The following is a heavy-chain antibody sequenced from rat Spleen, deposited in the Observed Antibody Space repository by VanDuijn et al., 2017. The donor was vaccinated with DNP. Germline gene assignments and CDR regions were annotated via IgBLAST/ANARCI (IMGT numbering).Heavy chain of an antibody. V-gene: IGHV5-7*01. D-gene: IGHD1-10*01. J-gene: IGHJ2*01. CDR2: INLDGSRT. CDR1: GFTFSNYY. CDR3: ARDRKNYDYFDY. Sequence: EVQLVESGGGLVQPGRSLKLSCAASGFTFSNYYMAWVCQTPEKGLEWVATINLDGSRTYCRDSVKGRFTISRDNAESTLYLQMNSLRSEDMATYFCARDRKNYDYFDYWGQGVMVTVSS.